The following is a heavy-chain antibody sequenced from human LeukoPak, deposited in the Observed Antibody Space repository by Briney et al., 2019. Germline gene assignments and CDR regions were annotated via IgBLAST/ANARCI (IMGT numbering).Heavy chain of an antibody. CDR1: RFTFSSYG. CDR3: ARDSVVGATSGYYFDY. J-gene: IGHJ4*02. V-gene: IGHV3-30*02. Sequence: PGGSLRLSCAASRFTFSSYGMHWVRQAPGKGLEWVAYIQYDGSNKYYADSVKGRFTISRDNSKNTLYLQMNSLRAEDTAVYYCARDSVVGATSGYYFDYWGQGTLVTVSS. D-gene: IGHD1-26*01. CDR2: IQYDGSNK.